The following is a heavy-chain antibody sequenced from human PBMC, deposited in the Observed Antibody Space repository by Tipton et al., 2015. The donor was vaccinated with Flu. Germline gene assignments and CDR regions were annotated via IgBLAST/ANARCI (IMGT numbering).Heavy chain of an antibody. CDR2: IYTSGST. CDR1: GGSISSYY. Sequence: TLSLTCTVSGGSISSYYWSWIRQPAGKGPEWIGRIYTSGSTNYNPSLKSRVTMSVDTSKNQFSLKLSSVTAAGTAVYYCARGLARGNYYYYYGMDVWGQGTTVTVSS. V-gene: IGHV4-4*07. D-gene: IGHD1-14*01. J-gene: IGHJ6*02. CDR3: ARGLARGNYYYYYGMDV.